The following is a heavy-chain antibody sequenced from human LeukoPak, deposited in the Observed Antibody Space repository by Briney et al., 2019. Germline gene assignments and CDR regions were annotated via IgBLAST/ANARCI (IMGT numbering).Heavy chain of an antibody. CDR3: ARSPGSGVVVAPKYYYYLDV. CDR1: GGTFSSYA. Sequence: SVKVSCKASGGTFSSYAISWVRQAPGQGLEWMGRIIPIFGTANYAQKFQGRVTITTDESTSTAYMELTSLRSEDTAVYYCARSPGSGVVVAPKYYYYLDVWGKGTTVTVSS. CDR2: IIPIFGTA. V-gene: IGHV1-69*05. D-gene: IGHD2-15*01. J-gene: IGHJ6*03.